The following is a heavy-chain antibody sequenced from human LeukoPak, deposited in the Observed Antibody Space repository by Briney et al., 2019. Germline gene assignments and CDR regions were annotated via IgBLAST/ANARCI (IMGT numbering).Heavy chain of an antibody. CDR2: ISYDGSNK. CDR3: ARDGGDDYDFWSRYYLSEYGMDV. D-gene: IGHD3-3*01. V-gene: IGHV3-30-3*01. Sequence: PPGRSLRLSCAASGFTFSSYAMHWVRQAPGKGLEWVAVISYDGSNKYYADSVKGRFTISRDNSKNTLYLQMNSLRAEDTAVYYCARDGGDDYDFWSRYYLSEYGMDVWGQGTTVTVSS. CDR1: GFTFSSYA. J-gene: IGHJ6*02.